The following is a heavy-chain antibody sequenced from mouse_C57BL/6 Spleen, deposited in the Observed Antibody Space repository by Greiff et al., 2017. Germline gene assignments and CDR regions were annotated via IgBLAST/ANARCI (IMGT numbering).Heavy chain of an antibody. Sequence: VQLQQPGAELVKPGASVKLSCKASGYTFTSYWMHWVKQRPGRGLEWIGRIDPNSGGTKYNEKFKSKATLTVDQPSSTAYMQLSSLTSEDSAVYYCARWITTVVADWYFDVWGTGTTVTVSS. CDR2: IDPNSGGT. CDR3: ARWITTVVADWYFDV. J-gene: IGHJ1*03. V-gene: IGHV1-72*01. CDR1: GYTFTSYW. D-gene: IGHD1-1*01.